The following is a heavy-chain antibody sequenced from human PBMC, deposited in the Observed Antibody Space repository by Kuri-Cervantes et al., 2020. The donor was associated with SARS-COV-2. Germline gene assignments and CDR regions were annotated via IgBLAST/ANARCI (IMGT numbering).Heavy chain of an antibody. Sequence: SETLSLTCTVSGGSISSYYWSWIRQPPGKGLEWIGYIYYSGSTNYNPSLKSRVTISVDTSKNQFSLKLSSVTAADTAVYYCARDPTTVVTPAHYYGMDVWGQGTMVTVSS. CDR2: IYYSGST. D-gene: IGHD4-23*01. J-gene: IGHJ6*02. V-gene: IGHV4-59*01. CDR1: GGSISSYY. CDR3: ARDPTTVVTPAHYYGMDV.